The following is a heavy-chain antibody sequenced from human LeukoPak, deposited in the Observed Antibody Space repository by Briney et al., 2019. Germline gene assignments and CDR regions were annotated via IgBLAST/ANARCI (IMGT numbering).Heavy chain of an antibody. CDR3: ARGDDSGYYDCFDY. D-gene: IGHD3-22*01. CDR2: IYTGGNT. V-gene: IGHV3-53*01. J-gene: IGHJ4*02. Sequence: GGSLSLSCAASGFTVDSNYLSWVRQAPGKGLEWVSTIYTGGNTYYAASVKGRFTISRDFSKNTVFLHMNSLRAEDTAMYYCARGDDSGYYDCFDYWGQGALVTVSS. CDR1: GFTVDSNY.